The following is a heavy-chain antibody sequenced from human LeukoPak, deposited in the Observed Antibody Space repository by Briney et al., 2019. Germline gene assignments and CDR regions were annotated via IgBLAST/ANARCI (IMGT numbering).Heavy chain of an antibody. CDR1: GSTFSSYW. CDR3: ARELRTFDS. Sequence: GGSLRLSCAASGSTFSSYWMTWVGQAQGKGLEWVANIKHNGDELNYVDSVEDRFTISRDNAKNSLYLHMTSLRAEDTAVYYCARELRTFDSWGQGTLVTVSS. CDR2: IKHNGDEL. D-gene: IGHD3-16*01. J-gene: IGHJ4*02. V-gene: IGHV3-7*01.